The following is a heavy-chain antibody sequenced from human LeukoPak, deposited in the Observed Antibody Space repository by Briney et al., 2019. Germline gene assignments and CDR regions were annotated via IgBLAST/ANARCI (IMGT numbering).Heavy chain of an antibody. CDR2: ITGGSNYM. Sequence: GGSLRLSCAASGLPFSSYTMNWVRQAPGRGLEWVSSITGGSNYMYYRDSVKGRFTISRDNSKNTLYLQMNSLRAEDTAVYYCARSRSFTYYYDSSGSFGWFDPWGQGTLVTVSS. J-gene: IGHJ5*02. CDR3: ARSRSFTYYYDSSGSFGWFDP. D-gene: IGHD3-22*01. V-gene: IGHV3-21*01. CDR1: GLPFSSYT.